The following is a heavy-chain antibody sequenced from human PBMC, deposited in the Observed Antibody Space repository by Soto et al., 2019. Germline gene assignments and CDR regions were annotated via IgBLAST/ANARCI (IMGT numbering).Heavy chain of an antibody. J-gene: IGHJ4*02. V-gene: IGHV4-34*01. Sequence: SETLSLTCAVYGGSFSGYYWSWIRQPPGKGLEWIGEINHSGSTNYNPSLKSRVTISVDTSKNQFSLKLSSVTAADTAVYYCARVRITMVRGVPYFDYWGQGTLVTVS. CDR2: INHSGST. D-gene: IGHD3-10*01. CDR3: ARVRITMVRGVPYFDY. CDR1: GGSFSGYY.